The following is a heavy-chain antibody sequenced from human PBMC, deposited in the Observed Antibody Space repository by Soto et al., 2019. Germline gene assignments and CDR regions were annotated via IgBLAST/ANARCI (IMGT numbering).Heavy chain of an antibody. V-gene: IGHV3-9*01. CDR2: ISWNSGSI. D-gene: IGHD1-26*01. CDR3: TKDSGGGLPPQWDYYYGMDV. CDR1: GFTFDDYA. Sequence: EVQLVESGGGLVQPGRSLRLSCAASGFTFDDYAMHWVRQAPGKGLEWVSGISWNSGSIGYADSVKGRFTISRDNAXXSXYXPMNSLTTEDTALYYCTKDSGGGLPPQWDYYYGMDVWGQGTTVTVSS. J-gene: IGHJ6*02.